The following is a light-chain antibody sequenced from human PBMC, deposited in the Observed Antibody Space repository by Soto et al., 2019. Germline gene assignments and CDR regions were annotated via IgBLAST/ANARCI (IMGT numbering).Light chain of an antibody. V-gene: IGLV2-23*01. J-gene: IGLJ1*01. CDR2: DDI. CDR3: CSYAGTNTDSYV. CDR1: SSDIGSYNF. Sequence: QSVLTQPASVSGSPGQSITISCTGTSSDIGSYNFVSWYQQNPGKAPQFIIYDDIKRPSGVSNRFSGSKSGNTASLTISGLQAEDEADYYCCSYAGTNTDSYVFGSGTKVTVL.